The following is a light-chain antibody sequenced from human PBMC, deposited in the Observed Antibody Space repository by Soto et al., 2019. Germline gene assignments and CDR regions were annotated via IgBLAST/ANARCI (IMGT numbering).Light chain of an antibody. V-gene: IGKV1-39*01. CDR2: DAS. CDR3: QQSHSPPRT. J-gene: IGKJ4*01. Sequence: IQMTKSPSSLSANVGDRVTITCRARQTINTYLNWYQQTPGTAPKLLIYDASSLQSGVPSRFRGSGSGTDFTLTITSLQPEDFARDCCQQSHSPPRTFGRGTKVDIK. CDR1: QTINTY.